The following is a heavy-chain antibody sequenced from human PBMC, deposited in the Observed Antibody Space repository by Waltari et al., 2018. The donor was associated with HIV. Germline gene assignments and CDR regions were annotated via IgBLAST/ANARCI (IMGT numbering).Heavy chain of an antibody. D-gene: IGHD5-18*01. CDR3: AKGVTQGYYYGMDV. Sequence: EVQLVESGGGLVQPGRSLRLSCAASGFTFDANAMHWVRQAPGKGLGWVTGISWNSVTIAYADSGKGRVTISRDNAKNSRYLQMNSLRAEDTALYYCAKGVTQGYYYGMDVWGQGTTVTVSS. CDR1: GFTFDANA. V-gene: IGHV3-9*01. CDR2: ISWNSVTI. J-gene: IGHJ6*02.